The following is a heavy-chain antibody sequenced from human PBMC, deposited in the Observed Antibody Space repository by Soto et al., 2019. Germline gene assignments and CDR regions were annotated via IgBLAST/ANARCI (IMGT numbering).Heavy chain of an antibody. CDR3: AKESYSSSSYYYGMDV. Sequence: QVQLVESGGGVVQPGRSLRLSCAASGFTFSSYGMHWVRQAPGEGLEWVAVISYDGSNKYYADSVKGRFTVSRDNSKNTLFLQMNSLRGGDTAVYYCAKESYSSSSYYYGMDVWGQGTTVTVSS. J-gene: IGHJ6*02. V-gene: IGHV3-30*18. CDR1: GFTFSSYG. CDR2: ISYDGSNK. D-gene: IGHD6-6*01.